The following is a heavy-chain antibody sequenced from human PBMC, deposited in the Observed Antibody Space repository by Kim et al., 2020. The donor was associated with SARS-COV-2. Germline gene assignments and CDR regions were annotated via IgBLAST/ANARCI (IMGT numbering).Heavy chain of an antibody. V-gene: IGHV3-33*06. J-gene: IGHJ4*02. Sequence: VKGRLTISRDNSKNTLYLQMNSLRAEDTAVYYCTKDQSPYTFGGVIVSDYWGQGTLVTVSS. CDR3: TKDQSPYTFGGVIVSDY. D-gene: IGHD3-16*02.